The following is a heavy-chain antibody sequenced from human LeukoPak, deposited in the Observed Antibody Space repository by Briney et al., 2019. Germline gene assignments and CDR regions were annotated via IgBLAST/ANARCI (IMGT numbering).Heavy chain of an antibody. CDR3: ARQEDVSVAVPRGLIVTPPYFDP. J-gene: IGHJ5*02. CDR1: GGSISSSSYY. Sequence: PSETLSFTCTVSGGSISSSSYYWGWIRQPPGKGLEWIGSIYYSGSPHYNSSLKSRATISVDTSKNQFSLKLRSVTAADTAVYYCARQEDVSVAVPRGLIVTPPYFDPWGQGTLVIVSS. D-gene: IGHD3-10*01. V-gene: IGHV4-39*01. CDR2: IYYSGSP.